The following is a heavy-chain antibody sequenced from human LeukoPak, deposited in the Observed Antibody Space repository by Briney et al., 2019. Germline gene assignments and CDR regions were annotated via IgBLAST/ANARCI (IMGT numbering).Heavy chain of an antibody. Sequence: GGSLRLSCGASGFIFWNYGMHWDRQAPGKGLEWVAAIYNDGADKYYVDSVKGRFTISRDNSKNSLSLQMNSLRAEDTAVYYCARDRYSLGGYYYYGMDVWGQGTTVTVSS. J-gene: IGHJ6*02. V-gene: IGHV3-33*01. D-gene: IGHD1-1*01. CDR3: ARDRYSLGGYYYYGMDV. CDR2: IYNDGADK. CDR1: GFIFWNYG.